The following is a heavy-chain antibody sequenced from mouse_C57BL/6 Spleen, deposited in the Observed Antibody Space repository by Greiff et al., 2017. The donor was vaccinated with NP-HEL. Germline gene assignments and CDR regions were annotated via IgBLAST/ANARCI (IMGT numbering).Heavy chain of an antibody. CDR3: ARSYYGNYLFAY. CDR1: GYSITSGYY. J-gene: IGHJ3*01. D-gene: IGHD2-1*01. CDR2: ISYDGSN. Sequence: DVQLVESGPGLVKPSQSLSLTCSVTGYSITSGYYWNWIRQFPGNKLEWMGYISYDGSNNYNPSLKNRISITRDTSKNQFFLKLNSVTTEDTATYYCARSYYGNYLFAYWGQGTLVTVSA. V-gene: IGHV3-6*01.